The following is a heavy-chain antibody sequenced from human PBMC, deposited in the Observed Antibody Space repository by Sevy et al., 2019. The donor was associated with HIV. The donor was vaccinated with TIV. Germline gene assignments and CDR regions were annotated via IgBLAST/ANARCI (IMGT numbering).Heavy chain of an antibody. D-gene: IGHD3-16*02. J-gene: IGHJ4*02. CDR1: GFMFNNYN. CDR3: VRTLSGTFRYDDY. CDR2: IKAGSGGL. Sequence: GGSLRLSCVASGFMFNNYNMNWVRQAPGTGLEWLAFIKAGSGGLSYADSVKGRFTISRDNAKNLLYLQMNSLRAEDTAVYYCVRTLSGTFRYDDYWGQGTLVTVSS. V-gene: IGHV3-48*01.